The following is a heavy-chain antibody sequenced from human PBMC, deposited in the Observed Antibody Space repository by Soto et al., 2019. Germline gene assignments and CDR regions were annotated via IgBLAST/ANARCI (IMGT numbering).Heavy chain of an antibody. J-gene: IGHJ4*02. Sequence: ASVKVSCKASGYTFTSYYMNWVRQAPGQGLEWMGIINPSSGSTGYTQKFQGRVTVTRDTSTNTVHMELSSLRSEDTAVYYCARDAEGDDYSNYFDDWGQGTLVTVSS. CDR2: INPSSGST. CDR1: GYTFTSYY. V-gene: IGHV1-46*01. CDR3: ARDAEGDDYSNYFDD. D-gene: IGHD4-4*01.